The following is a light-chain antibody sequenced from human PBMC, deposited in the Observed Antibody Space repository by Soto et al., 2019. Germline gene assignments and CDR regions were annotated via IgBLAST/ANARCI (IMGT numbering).Light chain of an antibody. CDR3: AAWDDSLNGLG. CDR2: EVV. CDR1: RNDIGAYEF. J-gene: IGLJ3*02. Sequence: QSALTQPPSASGSPGQSVTISCTGTRNDIGAYEFVSWYQHHPGKAPKLIIYEVVQRPSGVPDRFSGSKSGNTASLTVSGLQAADEADYYCAAWDDSLNGLGFGGGTKLTVL. V-gene: IGLV2-8*01.